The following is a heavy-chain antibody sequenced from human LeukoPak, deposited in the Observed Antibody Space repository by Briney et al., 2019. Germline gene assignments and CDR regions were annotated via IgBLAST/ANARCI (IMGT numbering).Heavy chain of an antibody. J-gene: IGHJ4*02. CDR2: IYYSGST. D-gene: IGHD6-13*01. CDR1: GGSVSSGSYY. Sequence: PSETLSLTCTVSGGSVSSGSYYWSWIRQPPGKGLEWIGYIYYSGSTNYNPSLKSRVTISVDTSKNQFSLKLSSVTAADTAVYYCASSGSSPHWGQGTLVTVSS. V-gene: IGHV4-61*01. CDR3: ASSGSSPH.